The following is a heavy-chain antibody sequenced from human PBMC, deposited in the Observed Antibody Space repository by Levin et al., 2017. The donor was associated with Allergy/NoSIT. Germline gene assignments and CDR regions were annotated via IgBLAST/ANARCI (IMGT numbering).Heavy chain of an antibody. CDR2: INPNSGGT. Sequence: GESLKISCKASGYTFTGYYMHWVRQAPGQGLEWMGWINPNSGGTNYAQKFQGRVTMTRDTSISTAYMELSRLRSDDTAVYYCARDPGYCSSTSCYLYYYMDVWGKGTTVTVSS. V-gene: IGHV1-2*02. CDR3: ARDPGYCSSTSCYLYYYMDV. D-gene: IGHD2-2*01. CDR1: GYTFTGYY. J-gene: IGHJ6*03.